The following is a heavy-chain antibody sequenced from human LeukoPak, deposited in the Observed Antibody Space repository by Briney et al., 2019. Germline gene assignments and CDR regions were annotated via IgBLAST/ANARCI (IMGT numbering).Heavy chain of an antibody. D-gene: IGHD3-16*02. V-gene: IGHV4-59*08. CDR1: GGSISSYY. J-gene: IGHJ4*02. CDR3: ARHLYDYVWGSYRVFNY. CDR2: IYYSGST. Sequence: SETLSLTCTVAGGSISSYYWSWIGKPPGKGLEWIGYIYYSGSTNYNPSLKSRVTISVDTSKNQFSLKLSSVTAADTAVYYCARHLYDYVWGSYRVFNYWGQGTLVTVSS.